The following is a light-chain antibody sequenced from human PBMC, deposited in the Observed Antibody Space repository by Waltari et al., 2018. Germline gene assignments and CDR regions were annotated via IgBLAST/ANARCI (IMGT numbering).Light chain of an antibody. V-gene: IGKV3-15*01. Sequence: EVVMTQSPATLSVSPGERVTLSCRASQSVGNDLAWYQQRPGQAPRLLIYSASTRAIGIPARFSGSGSGTEFTLTISGMESDDVAVYYCQHYHDWPPGAFGPGTKVD. CDR2: SAS. CDR3: QHYHDWPPGA. CDR1: QSVGND. J-gene: IGKJ3*01.